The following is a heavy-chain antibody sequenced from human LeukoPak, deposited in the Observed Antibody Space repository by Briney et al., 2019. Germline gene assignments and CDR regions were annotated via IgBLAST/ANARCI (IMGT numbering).Heavy chain of an antibody. CDR1: GGSISSSSYY. D-gene: IGHD3-10*01. CDR3: ARGLLWFGESPFDY. J-gene: IGHJ4*02. V-gene: IGHV4-61*01. CDR2: VFYSGST. Sequence: SETLSLTCTVSGGSISSSSYYWSWIRQPPGKGLEWIGYVFYSGSTNYNPSLKSRVTISVDTSKNQFSLNLSSVTAADTAVYFCARGLLWFGESPFDYWGQGTLVTVSS.